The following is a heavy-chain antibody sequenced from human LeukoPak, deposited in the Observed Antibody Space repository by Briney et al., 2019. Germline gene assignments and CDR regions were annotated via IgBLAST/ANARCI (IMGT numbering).Heavy chain of an antibody. Sequence: GGSLRLSCTAWGFTFSTYAVPWVRQAPGRGLEWVSTIRGSGGSTYYADSVKGRFTISRDISKNTVYLQMNNLRAEDTAVYYRARYCSGGNCYSRLVYGGQGTLVAVSS. D-gene: IGHD2-15*01. V-gene: IGHV3-23*01. CDR1: GFTFSTYA. CDR3: ARYCSGGNCYSRLVY. J-gene: IGHJ4*02. CDR2: IRGSGGST.